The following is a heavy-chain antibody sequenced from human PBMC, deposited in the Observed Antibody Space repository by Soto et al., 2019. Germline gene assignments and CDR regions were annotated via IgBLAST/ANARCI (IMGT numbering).Heavy chain of an antibody. V-gene: IGHV4-39*01. J-gene: IGHJ4*02. D-gene: IGHD3-22*01. CDR1: GGAIISAPFY. Sequence: PSETLSLTCTVSGGAIISAPFYWFGIRLPPGRGLELLGTIYYSGTTSYNPSLKSRVIISVDTSNNQFFLKLRSVTAADTAVYYCARHRQYYDTSGYQQRYFDYWGQGTQVTVS. CDR3: ARHRQYYDTSGYQQRYFDY. CDR2: IYYSGTT.